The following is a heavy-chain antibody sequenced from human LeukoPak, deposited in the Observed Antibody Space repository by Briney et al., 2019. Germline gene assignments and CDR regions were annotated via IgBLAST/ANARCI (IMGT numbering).Heavy chain of an antibody. CDR2: ISAYNGNT. D-gene: IGHD3-16*01. CDR1: GYTFTSYG. J-gene: IGHJ4*02. Sequence: ASVKVSCKASGYTFTSYGISWVRQAPGQGLEWMGWISAYNGNTNYAQKLQGRVTMTTDTSTSTAYMELWSLRSEDTAVYYCATTPMITFGGVPPGYDYWGQGTLVTVSS. CDR3: ATTPMITFGGVPPGYDY. V-gene: IGHV1-18*01.